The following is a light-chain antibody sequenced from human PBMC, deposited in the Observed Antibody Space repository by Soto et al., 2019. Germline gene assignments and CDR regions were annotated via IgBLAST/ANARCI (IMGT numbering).Light chain of an antibody. J-gene: IGLJ1*01. CDR2: DNR. CDR3: QSYDSSLSAYV. CDR1: SSNIGAGYD. Sequence: QSVLTQPPSVSGAPGQSVTISCTGSSSNIGAGYDVHWYQQLPGTAPKLLIYDNRNRPSGVPDRFSGSKSGTSASLAITGLQAEDEADYYCQSYDSSLSAYVVGTGTKLTVL. V-gene: IGLV1-40*01.